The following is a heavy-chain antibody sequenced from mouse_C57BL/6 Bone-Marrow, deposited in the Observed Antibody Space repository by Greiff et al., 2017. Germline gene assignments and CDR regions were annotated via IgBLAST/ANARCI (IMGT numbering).Heavy chain of an antibody. J-gene: IGHJ2*01. V-gene: IGHV1-39*01. CDR3: EREGDY. Sequence: VQLQQSGPGLVKPGASLKISCTASGYSFTDYNMTWVLQTTGKSLEWIGVISPNYGSTSYTHKFKGQFTLTVDQSSSTDYMQLNSLTSEDAAVYDCEREGDYWGQGTTLTVSS. CDR2: ISPNYGST. CDR1: GYSFTDYN.